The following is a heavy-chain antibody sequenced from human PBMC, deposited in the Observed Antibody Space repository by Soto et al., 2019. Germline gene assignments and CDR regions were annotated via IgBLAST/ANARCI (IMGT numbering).Heavy chain of an antibody. CDR1: GFSLSIVRVG. D-gene: IGHD3-22*01. Sequence: SGPTLVNPTETLTLTCTVSGFSLSIVRVGVSWIRQPPGKALEWLAHIFSNDEKSYNASLKSRLTISKDTSKNQVVLTMTNMDPVDTATYFCARMGYYYHSSGQTTPHFDYWGQGTLVTVSS. CDR3: ARMGYYYHSSGQTTPHFDY. J-gene: IGHJ4*02. V-gene: IGHV2-26*01. CDR2: IFSNDEK.